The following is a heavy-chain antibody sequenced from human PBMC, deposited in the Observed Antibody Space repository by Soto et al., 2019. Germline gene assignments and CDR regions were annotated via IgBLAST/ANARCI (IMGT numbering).Heavy chain of an antibody. D-gene: IGHD2-15*01. Sequence: EVQLVESGGGLVQPGGSLRLSCAASGFTVSSKYMTWVRQAPGKGLEWVSLIQSGGTTYYADSVKGRFTISRDTSENTLHLQMDSLRAEDTAVYYCARSGSNCSGGSCYSYYYYYMDVWGKGTTVTVSS. CDR1: GFTVSSKY. V-gene: IGHV3-66*01. CDR2: IQSGGTT. CDR3: ARSGSNCSGGSCYSYYYYYMDV. J-gene: IGHJ6*03.